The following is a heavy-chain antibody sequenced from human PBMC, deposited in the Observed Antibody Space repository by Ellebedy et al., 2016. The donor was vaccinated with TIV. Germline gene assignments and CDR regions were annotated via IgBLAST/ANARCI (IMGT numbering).Heavy chain of an antibody. J-gene: IGHJ5*01. Sequence: PGGSLRLSCAASGFTFSSYGMHLVRQAPGKGLEWVAVISDYGSNKYYADSVKGRFPISRDDSKNTLYLQMDSLRAEDTAVYYCAKVVGGWYGFDFWGQGTLVTVSS. D-gene: IGHD1-26*01. CDR1: GFTFSSYG. V-gene: IGHV3-30*18. CDR3: AKVVGGWYGFDF. CDR2: ISDYGSNK.